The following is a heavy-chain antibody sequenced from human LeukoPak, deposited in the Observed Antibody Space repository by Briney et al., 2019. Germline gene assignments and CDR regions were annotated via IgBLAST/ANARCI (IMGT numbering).Heavy chain of an antibody. J-gene: IGHJ4*02. Sequence: SETLSLTCTVSGGSISGYYWSWIRQPPGKGLEWIGRIYTSGSTNYNPSLKSRVTISVDTSKNQFSLKLSSVTAADTAVYYCARGGYYDFWSGFQAFDYWGQGTLVTVSS. CDR2: IYTSGST. CDR1: GGSISGYY. D-gene: IGHD3-3*01. V-gene: IGHV4-4*07. CDR3: ARGGYYDFWSGFQAFDY.